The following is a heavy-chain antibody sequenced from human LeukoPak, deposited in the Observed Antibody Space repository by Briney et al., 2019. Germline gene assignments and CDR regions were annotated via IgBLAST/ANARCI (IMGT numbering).Heavy chain of an antibody. CDR1: GGSISGSY. V-gene: IGHV4-59*01. CDR2: IYYKGNA. CDR3: AKFGVDYDMIV. J-gene: IGHJ6*02. D-gene: IGHD3-16*01. Sequence: SETLSLTCTVSGGSISGSYWTWIRQPPGKGLEWIGQIYYKGNADYNPSLKSRVTLSVDSSKNQFSLKLTAMTAADTAVYYCAKFGVDYDMIVWGQGTTVTVS.